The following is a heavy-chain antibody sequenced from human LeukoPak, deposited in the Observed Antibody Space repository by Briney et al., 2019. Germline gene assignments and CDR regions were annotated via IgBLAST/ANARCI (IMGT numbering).Heavy chain of an antibody. CDR2: ISSSSSYI. J-gene: IGHJ4*02. V-gene: IGHV3-21*01. CDR1: GFTFSSYA. D-gene: IGHD3-3*01. Sequence: GGSLRLSCEASGFTFSSYAMHWVRQAPGKGLEWVSSISSSSSYIYYADSVKGRFTISRDNAKNSLYLQMNSLRAEDTAVYYCARDPTYDFWSGYHLDYWGQGTLVTVSS. CDR3: ARDPTYDFWSGYHLDY.